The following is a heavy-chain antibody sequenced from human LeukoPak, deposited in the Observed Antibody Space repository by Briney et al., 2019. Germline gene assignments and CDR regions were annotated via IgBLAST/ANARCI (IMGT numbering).Heavy chain of an antibody. V-gene: IGHV1-69*06. D-gene: IGHD6-13*01. CDR2: IIPIFGTA. J-gene: IGHJ4*02. Sequence: ASVKVSCKASGGTFSSYAISWVRQAPGQGLEWMGGIIPIFGTANYAQKFQGRVTITADKSTSTAYMELSSLRSEDTAVYYCAREEDYSSSWYYFDYWGQGTLVTVSS. CDR1: GGTFSSYA. CDR3: AREEDYSSSWYYFDY.